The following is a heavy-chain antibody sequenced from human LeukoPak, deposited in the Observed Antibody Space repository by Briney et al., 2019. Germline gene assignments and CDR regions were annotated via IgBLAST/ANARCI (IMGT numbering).Heavy chain of an antibody. CDR1: GGSISSYY. Sequence: SETLSLTCTASGGSISSYYWSWIRQPPGKGLEWIGYIYYSGSTNYNPSLKSRVTISVDTSKNQFSLKLSSVTAADTAVYYCARARSTVTTDLGFVYYYYGMDVWGQGTTVTVSS. CDR3: ARARSTVTTDLGFVYYYYGMDV. J-gene: IGHJ6*02. D-gene: IGHD4-17*01. CDR2: IYYSGST. V-gene: IGHV4-59*01.